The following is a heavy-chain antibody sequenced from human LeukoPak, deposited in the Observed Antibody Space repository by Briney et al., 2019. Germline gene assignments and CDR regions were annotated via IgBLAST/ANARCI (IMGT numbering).Heavy chain of an antibody. Sequence: PSETLSLTCTVSGGSISTYSYYWGWSRQPPGKGLEWIGSIYYSGSTYYNPSLKSRVTISADTSKNQFSLKLSSVTAADTAVYYCARNLLNNYYDSVYGMDVWGQGTTVTVSS. CDR2: IYYSGST. V-gene: IGHV4-39*07. D-gene: IGHD3-22*01. J-gene: IGHJ6*02. CDR1: GGSISTYSYY. CDR3: ARNLLNNYYDSVYGMDV.